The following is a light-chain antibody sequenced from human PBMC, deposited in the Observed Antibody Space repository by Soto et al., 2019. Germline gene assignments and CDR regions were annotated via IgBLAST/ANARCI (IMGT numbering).Light chain of an antibody. CDR2: KAS. Sequence: DIQMTQSPSTLSASVGDRVTITCRASQSISSWLAWYQQKPGKTPKLLIYKASSLESGVPSRFSGSGSGTEFILTISSLQPDDFATYYCQQYNSYPLFGQGTKVEIK. CDR3: QQYNSYPL. J-gene: IGKJ1*01. V-gene: IGKV1-5*03. CDR1: QSISSW.